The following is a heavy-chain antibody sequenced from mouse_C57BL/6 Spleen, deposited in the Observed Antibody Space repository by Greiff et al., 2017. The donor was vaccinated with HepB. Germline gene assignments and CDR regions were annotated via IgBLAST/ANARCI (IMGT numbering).Heavy chain of an antibody. CDR1: GYSFTDYN. CDR2: INPNYGTT. D-gene: IGHD1-1*01. J-gene: IGHJ1*03. V-gene: IGHV1-39*01. CDR3: ARRYYYGSSYVGWYFDV. Sequence: VQLQQSGPELVKPGASVKISCKASGYSFTDYNMNWVKQSNGKSLEWIGVINPNYGTTSYNQKFKGKATLTVDQSSSTAYMQLNSLTSEDSAVYYCARRYYYGSSYVGWYFDVWGTGTTVTVSS.